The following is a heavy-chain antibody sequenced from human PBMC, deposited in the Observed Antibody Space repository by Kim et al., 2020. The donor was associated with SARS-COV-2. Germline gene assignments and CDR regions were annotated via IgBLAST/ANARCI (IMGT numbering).Heavy chain of an antibody. V-gene: IGHV4-59*01. Sequence: HHTPTHKSRVTISVDASKNQFSLKLSSVTAADTAVYYCARTDYGDYVTDYWGQGTLVTVSS. CDR3: ARTDYGDYVTDY. J-gene: IGHJ4*02. D-gene: IGHD4-17*01.